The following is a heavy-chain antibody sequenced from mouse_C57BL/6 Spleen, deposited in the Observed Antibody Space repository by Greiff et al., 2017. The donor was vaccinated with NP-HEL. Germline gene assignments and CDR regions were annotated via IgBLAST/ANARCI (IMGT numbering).Heavy chain of an antibody. V-gene: IGHV2-6*01. Sequence: VNVVESGPGLVAPSQSLSITCTVSGFSLTSYGVDWVRQSPGKGLEWLGVIWGVGSTNYNSALKSRLSISKDNSKSQVFLKMNSLQTDDTAMYYCASNYGSRGGFAYWGQGTLVTVSA. D-gene: IGHD1-1*01. CDR2: IWGVGST. CDR1: GFSLTSYG. CDR3: ASNYGSRGGFAY. J-gene: IGHJ3*01.